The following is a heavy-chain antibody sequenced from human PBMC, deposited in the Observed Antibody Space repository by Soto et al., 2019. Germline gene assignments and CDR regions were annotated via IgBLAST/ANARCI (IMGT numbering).Heavy chain of an antibody. CDR1: GFSLSTSGVG. D-gene: IGHD3-10*01. J-gene: IGHJ5*02. Sequence: PTLVNPTQTLTLTCTFSGFSLSTSGVGVGWIRQPPGKALEWLALIYWDDDKRYSPSLKSRLTITKDTSKNQVVLTMTNMDPVDTATYYCAHSRLLSGSYYYHFANWFDPWGQGTLVTVSS. CDR2: IYWDDDK. CDR3: AHSRLLSGSYYYHFANWFDP. V-gene: IGHV2-5*02.